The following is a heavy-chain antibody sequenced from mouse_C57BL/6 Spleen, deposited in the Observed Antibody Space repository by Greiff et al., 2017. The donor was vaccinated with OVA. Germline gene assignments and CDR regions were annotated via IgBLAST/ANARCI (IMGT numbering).Heavy chain of an antibody. V-gene: IGHV1-19*01. CDR2: INPYNGGT. J-gene: IGHJ4*01. CDR1: GYTFTDYY. Sequence: EVQLQQSGPVLVKPGASVKMSCKASGYTFTDYYMNWVKQSHGKSLEWIGVINPYNGGTSYNQKFKGKATLTVDKSSSTAYMELNSLTSEDSAVYYCARSHGRGAMDYWGQGTSVTVSS. CDR3: ARSHGRGAMDY.